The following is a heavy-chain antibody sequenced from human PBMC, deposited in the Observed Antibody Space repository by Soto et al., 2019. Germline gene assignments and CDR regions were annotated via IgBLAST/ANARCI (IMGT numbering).Heavy chain of an antibody. CDR1: GYTFTGYY. Sequence: GASVKVSCKASGYTFTGYYMHWVRQAPGQGLEWMGWINPNSGGTNYAQKFQGRVTMTRDTSISTAYMELSRLRSDDTAVYYCARDRATVTSCGMDVWGQGITVTVSS. D-gene: IGHD4-4*01. V-gene: IGHV1-2*02. CDR2: INPNSGGT. CDR3: ARDRATVTSCGMDV. J-gene: IGHJ6*02.